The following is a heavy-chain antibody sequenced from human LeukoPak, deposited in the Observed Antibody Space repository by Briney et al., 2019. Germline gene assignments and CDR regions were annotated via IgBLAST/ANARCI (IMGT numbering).Heavy chain of an antibody. CDR2: ISYDGSNK. V-gene: IGHV3-30*03. J-gene: IGHJ4*02. Sequence: PGGSLRLSCAASGFTFSSYGMHWVRQAPGKGLEWVAVISYDGSNKYHADSVKGRFTISRDNSKNTLYLQMNSLRAEDTAVYYCVLSAARFSYFDYWGQGTLVTVSS. CDR3: VLSAARFSYFDY. D-gene: IGHD6-6*01. CDR1: GFTFSSYG.